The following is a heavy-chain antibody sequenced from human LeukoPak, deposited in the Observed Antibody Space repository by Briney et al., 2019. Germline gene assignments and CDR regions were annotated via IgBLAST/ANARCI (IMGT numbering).Heavy chain of an antibody. CDR3: AKEYCSGGSCYSREFDY. D-gene: IGHD2-15*01. V-gene: IGHV3-30*18. Sequence: QPGRSLRLSCAASGFTFSSYGMHWVRQAPGKGLEWVAPISYDGSNKYYADSVKGRFTISRDNSKNTLYLQMNSLRAEDTAVYYCAKEYCSGGSCYSREFDYWGQGTLVTVSS. J-gene: IGHJ4*02. CDR1: GFTFSSYG. CDR2: ISYDGSNK.